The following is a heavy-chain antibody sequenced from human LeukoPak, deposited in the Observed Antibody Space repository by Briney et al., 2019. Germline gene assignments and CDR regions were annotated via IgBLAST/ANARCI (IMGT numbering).Heavy chain of an antibody. V-gene: IGHV3-74*01. CDR1: GFTFSLYW. CDR3: VRERIYYSDLAYKDRENFDP. J-gene: IGHJ5*02. CDR2: LNEDGSSA. Sequence: GGSLRLSCAASGFTFSLYWMHWVRQGPGKGRMWVSRLNEDGSSADYADSVKGRFTMSRDNAKGNVFLEMRSLTVEDTTIYFCVRERIYYSDLAYKDRENFDPWGRGTLVTVSS. D-gene: IGHD1-26*01.